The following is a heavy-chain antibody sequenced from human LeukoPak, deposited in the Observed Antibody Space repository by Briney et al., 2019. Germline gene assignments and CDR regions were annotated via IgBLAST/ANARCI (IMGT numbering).Heavy chain of an antibody. V-gene: IGHV3-30*18. CDR3: AKQLRSGWVPPYYYGMDV. D-gene: IGHD6-19*01. J-gene: IGHJ6*02. CDR1: GFTFSSYG. Sequence: GGSLRLSCAASGFTFSSYGMHWVRQAPGKGLEWVAVISYDGSNKYYADPVKGRFTISRDNSKNTLYLQMNSLRAEDTAVYYCAKQLRSGWVPPYYYGMDVWGQGTTVTVSS. CDR2: ISYDGSNK.